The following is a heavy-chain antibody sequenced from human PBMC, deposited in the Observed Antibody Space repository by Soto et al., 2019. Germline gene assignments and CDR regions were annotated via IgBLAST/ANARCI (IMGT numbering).Heavy chain of an antibody. CDR3: AHIPPYYDYVWGSYRYTYYFDY. CDR2: IYWDDDK. D-gene: IGHD3-16*02. CDR1: GFSLSTSGGG. J-gene: IGHJ4*02. V-gene: IGHV2-5*02. Sequence: QITLKESGPTLVKPTQTLTLTCTFSGFSLSTSGGGVGWIRHPQGKALEWLAPIYWDDDKRYSPSLKSRLTITKDTSKNQVVLTMTNMDPVDTATYYCAHIPPYYDYVWGSYRYTYYFDYWGQGTLVTVSS.